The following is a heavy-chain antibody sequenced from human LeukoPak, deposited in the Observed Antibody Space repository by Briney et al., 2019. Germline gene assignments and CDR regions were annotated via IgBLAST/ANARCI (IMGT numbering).Heavy chain of an antibody. Sequence: GGSLRLSCAASGFTLSSYAMHWVRQAPGKGLEWVAVISYDGSNKYYADSVKGRFTISRDNSKNTLYLQMNSLRAEDTAVYYCAKGGDSSGYYFDYWGQGTLVTVSS. CDR2: ISYDGSNK. CDR1: GFTLSSYA. J-gene: IGHJ4*02. V-gene: IGHV3-30*04. D-gene: IGHD3-22*01. CDR3: AKGGDSSGYYFDY.